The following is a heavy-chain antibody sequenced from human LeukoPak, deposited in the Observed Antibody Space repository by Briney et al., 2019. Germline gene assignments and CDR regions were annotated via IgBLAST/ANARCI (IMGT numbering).Heavy chain of an antibody. D-gene: IGHD5-24*01. V-gene: IGHV4-38-2*01. CDR3: ARGETLDAFDI. J-gene: IGHJ3*02. CDR2: IYHSGST. Sequence: PETLSLTCAVSGYSISSGYYWGWIRQPPGKGLEWIGSIYHSGSTYYNPSLKSRVTISVDTSKNQFSLKLSSVTAADTAVYYCARGETLDAFDIWGQGTMVTVSS. CDR1: GYSISSGYY.